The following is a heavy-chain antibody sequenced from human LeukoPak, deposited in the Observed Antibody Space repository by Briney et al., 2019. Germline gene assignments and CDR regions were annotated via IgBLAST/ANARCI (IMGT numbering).Heavy chain of an antibody. J-gene: IGHJ4*02. V-gene: IGHV3-30-3*01. CDR2: ISYDGSNK. Sequence: GGSLRLSCAASGFTFSSYARHGVRKAPGKGLEGVAVISYDGSNKYYADSVKGRFTISRDNSKNTLYLQMNSLRAEDTAVYYCARSNAYSGSSLWYWGQGTLVTDSS. CDR3: ARSNAYSGSSLWY. CDR1: GFTFSSYA. D-gene: IGHD1-26*01.